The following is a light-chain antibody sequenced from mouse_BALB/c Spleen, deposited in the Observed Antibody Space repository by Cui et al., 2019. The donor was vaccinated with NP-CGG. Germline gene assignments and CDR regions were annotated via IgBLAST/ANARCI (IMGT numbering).Light chain of an antibody. CDR1: TGAVTTNNY. CDR2: GTN. Sequence: QAVVTQESALTTSPGETVTLTCRSSTGAVTTNNYANWVQEKPDHLFTGLMGGTNNRAPGVPARFSGSLIGDKAALTITGAQIEDESIYFCALWYSNHWVFGGGTKLTVL. V-gene: IGLV1*01. CDR3: ALWYSNHWV. J-gene: IGLJ1*01.